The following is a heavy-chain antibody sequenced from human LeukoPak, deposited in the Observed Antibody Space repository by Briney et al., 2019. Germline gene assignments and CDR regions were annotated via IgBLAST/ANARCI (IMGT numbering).Heavy chain of an antibody. V-gene: IGHV3-48*01. CDR1: GFTLTSDS. D-gene: IGHD1-26*01. CDR2: ISSGATTT. CDR3: AKGLVGAPIDAFDI. Sequence: GGSLRLSCAASGFTLTSDSMNWVRQAPGKGLEWISYISSGATTTYYADFVKGRFTISRDNSKNTLYLQMNSLRAEDTAVYYCAKGLVGAPIDAFDIWGQGTMVTVSS. J-gene: IGHJ3*02.